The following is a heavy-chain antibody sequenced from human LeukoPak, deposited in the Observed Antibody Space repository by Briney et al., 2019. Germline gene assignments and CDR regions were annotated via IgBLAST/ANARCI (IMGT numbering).Heavy chain of an antibody. D-gene: IGHD3-10*01. CDR2: INPNSGGT. Sequence: GASVKVSCKASGYTFTGYYMHWVRQAPGQGLEWMGWINPNSGGTNYAQKFQGRVTMTRDTSISTAYMELSRLRSDDTAVYYCARAPREVRGGGYFDYWGQGTLVTVSS. J-gene: IGHJ4*02. CDR3: ARAPREVRGGGYFDY. V-gene: IGHV1-2*02. CDR1: GYTFTGYY.